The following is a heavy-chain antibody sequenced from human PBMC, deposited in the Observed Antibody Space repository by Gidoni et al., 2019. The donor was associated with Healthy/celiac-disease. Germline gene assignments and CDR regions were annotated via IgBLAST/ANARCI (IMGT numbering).Heavy chain of an antibody. D-gene: IGHD5-18*01. CDR2: ISSSGSTI. J-gene: IGHJ4*02. Sequence: EVQLVESGGGLVQPGGSRRLSCAAAGFTFSSYEMNWVRQAPGKGLEWVSYISSSGSTIYYADSVKGRFTISRDNAKNSLYLQMNSLRAEDTAVYYCARDTAMVEVFAYWGQGTLVTVSS. CDR3: ARDTAMVEVFAY. CDR1: GFTFSSYE. V-gene: IGHV3-48*03.